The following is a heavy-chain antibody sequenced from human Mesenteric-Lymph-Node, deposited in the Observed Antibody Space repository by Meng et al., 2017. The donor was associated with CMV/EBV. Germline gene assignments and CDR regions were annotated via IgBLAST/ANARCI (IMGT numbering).Heavy chain of an antibody. CDR1: GFTFSDYY. D-gene: IGHD3-3*01. CDR3: ARAREDFWSGYYIYYGMDV. CDR2: ISSSGSTI. V-gene: IGHV3-11*04. Sequence: GESLKISCAASGFTFSDYYMSWIRQAPGKGLEWVSYISSSGSTIYYADSVKGRFTISRDNAKNSLYLQMNSLRAEDTAVYYCARAREDFWSGYYIYYGMDVWGQGTTVTVSS. J-gene: IGHJ6*02.